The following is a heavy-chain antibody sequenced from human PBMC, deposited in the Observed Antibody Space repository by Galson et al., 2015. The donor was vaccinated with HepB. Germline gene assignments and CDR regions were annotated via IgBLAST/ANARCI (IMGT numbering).Heavy chain of an antibody. J-gene: IGHJ4*02. CDR3: AREGRAAATNPADY. CDR2: IDPSDSYT. D-gene: IGHD6-13*01. V-gene: IGHV5-10-1*01. CDR1: GYSFTSYW. Sequence: QSGAEVKKPGESLRISCKGSGYSFTSYWISWVRQMPGKGLEWMGRIDPSDSYTNYSPSFQGHVTISADESTSTAYMELSSLKSEDTAVYYCAREGRAAATNPADYWGQGTLVIVSS.